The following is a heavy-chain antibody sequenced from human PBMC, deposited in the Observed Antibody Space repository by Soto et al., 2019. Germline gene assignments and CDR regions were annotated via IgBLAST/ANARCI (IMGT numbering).Heavy chain of an antibody. J-gene: IGHJ4*02. V-gene: IGHV3-23*01. CDR1: GFTFSSYA. Sequence: GGSLRLSCAASGFTFSSYAMSWVRQAPGKGLEWVSAISGSGGSTYYADSVKGRFTISRDNSKNTLYLRMNSLRAEDTAVYYCAKTYCSGGSCYNFDYWGQGTLVTVSS. CDR3: AKTYCSGGSCYNFDY. D-gene: IGHD2-15*01. CDR2: ISGSGGST.